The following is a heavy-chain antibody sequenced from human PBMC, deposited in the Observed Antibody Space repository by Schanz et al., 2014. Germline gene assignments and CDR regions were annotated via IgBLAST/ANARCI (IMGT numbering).Heavy chain of an antibody. Sequence: EVQLLDSGGGLVQPGGSLRLSCAASGFTFSTYAMSWVRQAPGKGLEWVSAISGSGGSTYYANSVKGRFTISRDNSKNTLYLQMNSLRAEDTAVYYCAKDPSHGDYDYYFDYWGQGTLVTVSS. CDR1: GFTFSTYA. J-gene: IGHJ4*02. CDR3: AKDPSHGDYDYYFDY. V-gene: IGHV3-23*01. D-gene: IGHD3-22*01. CDR2: ISGSGGST.